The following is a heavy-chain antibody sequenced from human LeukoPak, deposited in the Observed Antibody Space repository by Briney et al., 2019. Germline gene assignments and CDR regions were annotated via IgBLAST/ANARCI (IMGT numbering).Heavy chain of an antibody. CDR1: GFTFTSSA. CDR3: AASGVWGSYRSGDY. CDR2: IVVGSGNT. V-gene: IGHV1-58*02. Sequence: GASVKVSCKASGFTFTSSAMQWVRQARGQRLEWIGWIVVGSGNTNYAQKFQERVTITRDMSTSTAYMELSSLRSEDTAVYCCAASGVWGSYRSGDYWGQGTLVTVSS. J-gene: IGHJ4*02. D-gene: IGHD3-16*02.